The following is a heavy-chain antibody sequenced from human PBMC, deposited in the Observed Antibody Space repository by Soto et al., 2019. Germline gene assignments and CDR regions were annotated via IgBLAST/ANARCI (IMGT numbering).Heavy chain of an antibody. CDR2: IYHSGST. CDR3: ARDLRYVEMATYYFDY. V-gene: IGHV4-38-2*02. Sequence: SETLSLTCAVSGYSISSGYYLGWILQPPWKGLEWIGSIYHSGSTYYNPSLKSRVTISVDTSKNQFSLKLSSVTAADTAVYYCARDLRYVEMATYYFDYWGQGTLVTVSS. D-gene: IGHD5-12*01. J-gene: IGHJ4*02. CDR1: GYSISSGYY.